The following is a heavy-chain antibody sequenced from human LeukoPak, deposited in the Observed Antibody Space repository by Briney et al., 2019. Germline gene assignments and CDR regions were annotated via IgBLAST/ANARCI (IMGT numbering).Heavy chain of an antibody. D-gene: IGHD5-18*01. Sequence: ASVKVSCKASGYTFTSYYMHWVRQAPGQGLEWMGIINPSGGSTSYAQKFQGRVTMTRDTSTSTVYMELSSLRSEDTAVYYCARGPWGYSYGSHDPYYFDYWGQETLVTVSS. CDR1: GYTFTSYY. CDR3: ARGPWGYSYGSHDPYYFDY. CDR2: INPSGGST. J-gene: IGHJ4*02. V-gene: IGHV1-46*01.